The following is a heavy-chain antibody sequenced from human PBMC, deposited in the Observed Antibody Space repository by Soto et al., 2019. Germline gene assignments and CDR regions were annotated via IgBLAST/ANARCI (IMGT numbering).Heavy chain of an antibody. J-gene: IGHJ3*02. CDR2: IIPMIGAT. Sequence: QVQLVQSGSEEKKPGSSVKVSCKASGGTFSDFTLSWLRQAPGRGLEWMGGIIPMIGATNNAQKLKGRLTSTSDKSTGTVCMELNSLRSDDTAVYYCARYWSAGTLYGAFDIWGQGTEVTVSP. D-gene: IGHD2-15*01. V-gene: IGHV1-69*06. CDR1: GGTFSDFT. CDR3: ARYWSAGTLYGAFDI.